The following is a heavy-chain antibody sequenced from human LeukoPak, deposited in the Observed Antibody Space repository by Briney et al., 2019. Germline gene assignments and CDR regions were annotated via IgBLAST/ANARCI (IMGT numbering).Heavy chain of an antibody. J-gene: IGHJ5*02. CDR2: INPSGTWT. CDR3: AKDNSVGDIAWWFDP. CDR1: GYSSTNYG. D-gene: IGHD1-26*01. Sequence: ASVKVSCKASGYSSTNYGISWVRQAPGQGLEWMGVINPSGTWTSYAQKFRGRITMTRDMSTSTDYMELRSLGFEDTAVYYCAKDNSVGDIAWWFDPWGQGTLVTVSS. V-gene: IGHV1-46*01.